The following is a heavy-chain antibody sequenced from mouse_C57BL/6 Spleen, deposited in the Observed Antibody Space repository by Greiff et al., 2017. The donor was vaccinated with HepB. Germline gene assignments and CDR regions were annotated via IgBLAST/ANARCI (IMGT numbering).Heavy chain of an antibody. CDR1: GYTFTSYW. D-gene: IGHD1-1*01. J-gene: IGHJ2*01. CDR3: ASGHYGSSYPYYCDG. CDR2: IDPSDSYT. Sequence: QVQLQQPGAELVMPGASVKLSCKASGYTFTSYWMHWVKQRPGQGLEWIGEIDPSDSYTNYNQKFKGKSTLTVDKSSSTAYMQLSSLTSEDSAVYYCASGHYGSSYPYYCDGWGQGTTLAVSS. V-gene: IGHV1-69*01.